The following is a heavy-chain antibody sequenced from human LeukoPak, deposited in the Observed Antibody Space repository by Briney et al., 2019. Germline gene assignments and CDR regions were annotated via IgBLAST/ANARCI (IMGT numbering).Heavy chain of an antibody. CDR3: ARAATYS. D-gene: IGHD6-25*01. CDR1: GFTVSSNY. Sequence: GGSLRLSCAASGFTVSSNYMSWVRQAPGKGLEWVSVIYSAGRTYYADSVKGRFTISRDNSKNTLYLQMNSLRAEDTAVYYCARAATYSWGQGTLVTVSA. CDR2: IYSAGRT. V-gene: IGHV3-66*01. J-gene: IGHJ5*02.